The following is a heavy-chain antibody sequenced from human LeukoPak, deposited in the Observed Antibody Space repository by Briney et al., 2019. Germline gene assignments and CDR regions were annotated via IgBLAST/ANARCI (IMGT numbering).Heavy chain of an antibody. J-gene: IGHJ6*02. V-gene: IGHV1-18*01. CDR2: ISAYNGNT. Sequence: ASVKVSCKASGYTFTSYGISWVRQAPGQGLEWMGWISAYNGNTNYAQKLQGRVTMTTDTSTSTAYMELRSLRSDDTAVYYCARDASDLPPPYYYYYGMDVWGQGTTVTVSS. CDR3: ARDASDLPPPYYYYYGMDV. CDR1: GYTFTSYG. D-gene: IGHD3-3*01.